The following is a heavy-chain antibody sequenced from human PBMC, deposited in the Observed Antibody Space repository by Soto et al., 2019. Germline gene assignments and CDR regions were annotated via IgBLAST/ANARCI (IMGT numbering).Heavy chain of an antibody. V-gene: IGHV4-31*03. J-gene: IGHJ6*02. CDR1: GGSISSGGYY. D-gene: IGHD5-12*01. CDR2: IYYSGST. CDR3: ARDGSSSWHYYGMDV. Sequence: LSLTCTVSGGSISSGGYYWSWIRQHPGKGLEWIGYIYYSGSTYYNPSLKSRVTISVDTSKNQFSLKLSSVTAADTAVYYCARDGSSSWHYYGMDVWGQGTTVTVS.